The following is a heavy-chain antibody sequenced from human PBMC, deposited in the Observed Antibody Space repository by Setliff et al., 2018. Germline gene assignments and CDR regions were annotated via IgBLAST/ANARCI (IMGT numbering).Heavy chain of an antibody. CDR2: FWANGNNK. D-gene: IGHD3-22*01. V-gene: IGHV3-33*01. CDR3: ARLALTGYDSSGYYYALDYYYYMDV. CDR1: GFTFSYYG. Sequence: PGGSLRLSCAASGFTFSYYGIHWVRQAPGKGLEWVAVFWANGNNKYYADSVKGRFTISRDTAKNSLFLQMNSLRAEDAAVYYCARLALTGYDSSGYYYALDYYYYMDVWGKGTTVTVSS. J-gene: IGHJ6*03.